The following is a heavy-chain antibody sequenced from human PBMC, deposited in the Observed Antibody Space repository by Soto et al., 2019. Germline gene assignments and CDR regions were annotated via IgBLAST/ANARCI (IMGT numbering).Heavy chain of an antibody. CDR2: ISYDGSNK. Sequence: QVQLVESGGGVVQPGRSLRLSCAASGFTFSDYGMHWVRQAPGKGLEWVAVISYDGSNKYYADSVKGRFTISRDNSKNTLYLQMNSLRAEDTTVYYCAKDEKKWFGESWGYFDLWGRGTLVTVSS. CDR3: AKDEKKWFGESWGYFDL. CDR1: GFTFSDYG. D-gene: IGHD3-10*01. J-gene: IGHJ2*01. V-gene: IGHV3-30*18.